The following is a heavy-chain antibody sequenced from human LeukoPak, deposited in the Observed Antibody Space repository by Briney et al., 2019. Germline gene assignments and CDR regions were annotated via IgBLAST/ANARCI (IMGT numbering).Heavy chain of an antibody. J-gene: IGHJ4*02. D-gene: IGHD1-26*01. CDR1: GGSISSYY. CDR3: AREGSYYEFDY. CDR2: IYYSGST. Sequence: SETLSLTCTVSGGSISSYYWSWIRQPPGKGLEWIGYIYYSGSTSYNPSLKSRVTISVDTSKNQFSLKLSSVTAADTAVYYCAREGSYYEFDYWGQGTLVTVSS. V-gene: IGHV4-59*01.